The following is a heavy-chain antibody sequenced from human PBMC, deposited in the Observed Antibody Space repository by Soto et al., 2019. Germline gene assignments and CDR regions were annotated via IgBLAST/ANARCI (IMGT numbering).Heavy chain of an antibody. V-gene: IGHV1-3*05. CDR1: GYTLTGYA. Sequence: QVQLVQSGAEEKKTGASVKVSCKASGYTLTGYAMHWVRQAPGQRLEWMGWINAGNGNTKYSQKFQGRVTITRDTSASTAYMELSSLRSEDTAVYYCARAVAVPVDFDYWGQGTLVTVSS. J-gene: IGHJ4*02. CDR3: ARAVAVPVDFDY. D-gene: IGHD6-19*01. CDR2: INAGNGNT.